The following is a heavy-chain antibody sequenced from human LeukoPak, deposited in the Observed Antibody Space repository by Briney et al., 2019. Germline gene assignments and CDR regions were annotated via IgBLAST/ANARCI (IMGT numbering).Heavy chain of an antibody. J-gene: IGHJ4*02. V-gene: IGHV3-30*18. CDR2: ISDDGRNK. Sequence: GGSLRLSCAASGFSFISYGMHWVRQGPGKGLEWVGVISDDGRNKKYADSVKGRFTISRDNSKDTLYLQMNSLRDEDTAVYYCAKRPSDYGDYVTYFDYWGQGTLVTVSS. CDR1: GFSFISYG. CDR3: AKRPSDYGDYVTYFDY. D-gene: IGHD4-17*01.